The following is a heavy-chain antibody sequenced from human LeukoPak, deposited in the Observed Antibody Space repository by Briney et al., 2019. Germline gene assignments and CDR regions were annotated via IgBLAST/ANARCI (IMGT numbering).Heavy chain of an antibody. CDR3: ARSAGPVIVPAAIGASGHYYYMDV. CDR2: IIPIFGTA. V-gene: IGHV1-69*05. D-gene: IGHD2-2*02. Sequence: SVKVSCKASGGTFSSYAISWVRQAPGQGLEWMGGIIPIFGTANYAQKFQGRVTVTTDESTSTAYMELSSLRSEDSAVYYCARSAGPVIVPAAIGASGHYYYMDVWDKGTTVTVSS. J-gene: IGHJ6*03. CDR1: GGTFSSYA.